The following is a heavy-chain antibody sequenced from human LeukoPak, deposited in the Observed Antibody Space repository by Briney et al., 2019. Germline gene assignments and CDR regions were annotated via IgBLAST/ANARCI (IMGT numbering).Heavy chain of an antibody. V-gene: IGHV1-24*01. CDR2: FGPEDGAT. J-gene: IGHJ4*02. CDR3: ATISGGPFDY. D-gene: IGHD3-10*01. CDR1: GYTLTELS. Sequence: VKVCCNVSGYTLTELSMHWMRQAPGKGLEWMGGFGPEDGATIYAQKFQGRVTMTEDTSTDTAYMELSSLRSEDTAVYYCATISGGPFDYWGQGTLVTVSS.